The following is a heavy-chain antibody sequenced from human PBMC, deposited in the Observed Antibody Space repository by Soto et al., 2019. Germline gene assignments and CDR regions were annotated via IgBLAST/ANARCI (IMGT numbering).Heavy chain of an antibody. CDR1: GGTFSSYA. J-gene: IGHJ6*02. CDR2: IIPIFGTA. D-gene: IGHD2-2*01. Sequence: SVKVSCKASGGTFSSYAISWVRQAPGQGLEWMGGIIPIFGTANYAQKFQGRVTITADESTSTAYMELSSLRSEDTAVYYCARRAYQLLSNYYYGMDVWGQGTTVTV. V-gene: IGHV1-69*13. CDR3: ARRAYQLLSNYYYGMDV.